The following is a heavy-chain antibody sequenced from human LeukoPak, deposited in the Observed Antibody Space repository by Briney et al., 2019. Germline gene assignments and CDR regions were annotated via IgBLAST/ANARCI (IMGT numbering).Heavy chain of an antibody. J-gene: IGHJ4*02. CDR1: GFTFSSYS. D-gene: IGHD3-22*01. V-gene: IGHV3-21*01. Sequence: PGGSLRLSCAASGFTFSSYSMNWVRQAPGKGLEWVSSISSSSSYIYYADSVKGRFTISRDNAKNSLYLQMNSLRAEDTAVYYCARCGGAYDSSGYSGYWGQGTLVTVSS. CDR2: ISSSSSYI. CDR3: ARCGGAYDSSGYSGY.